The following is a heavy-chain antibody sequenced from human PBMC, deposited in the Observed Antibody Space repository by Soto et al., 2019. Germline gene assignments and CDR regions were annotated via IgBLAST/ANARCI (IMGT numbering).Heavy chain of an antibody. CDR1: GGSISSYY. D-gene: IGHD6-6*01. CDR2: IYYIGST. CDR3: ARVTRGSSSSFDY. J-gene: IGHJ4*02. Sequence: PSETLSLTCTVSGGSISSYYWSWIRQPPGKGLEWIGYIYYIGSTNYNPSLKSRVTLSVDTSKNQFSLKLSSVTAADTAVYYCARVTRGSSSSFDYWGQGTLVTVSS. V-gene: IGHV4-59*01.